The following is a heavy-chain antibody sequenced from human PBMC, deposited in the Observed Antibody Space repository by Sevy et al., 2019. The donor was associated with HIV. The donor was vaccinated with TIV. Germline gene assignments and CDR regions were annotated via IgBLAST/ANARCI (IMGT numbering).Heavy chain of an antibody. CDR1: GFTFSSYG. V-gene: IGHV3-33*01. Sequence: GGSLRLSCAASGFTFSSYGMHWVRQAPGKGLEWVAVIWYDGSNKYYADSVKGRFTISRGNSKNTLYLQMNSLRAEDTAVYYCARDSNGYSYGSHYYYGMDVWGQGTTVTVSS. CDR2: IWYDGSNK. CDR3: ARDSNGYSYGSHYYYGMDV. D-gene: IGHD5-18*01. J-gene: IGHJ6*02.